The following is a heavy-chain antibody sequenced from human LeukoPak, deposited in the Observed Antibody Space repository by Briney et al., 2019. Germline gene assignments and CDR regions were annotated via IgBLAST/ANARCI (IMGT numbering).Heavy chain of an antibody. Sequence: ASVKVSCKASGGTFSSYAISWVRQAPGQGLEWMGGIIPIFGTANYAQKFQGRVTITTDESTSTAYMELSSLRSEDTAVYYCARGRYYYDSSGYYYPADYWGQGTLVTVSS. CDR3: ARGRYYYDSSGYYYPADY. D-gene: IGHD3-22*01. J-gene: IGHJ4*02. CDR2: IIPIFGTA. CDR1: GGTFSSYA. V-gene: IGHV1-69*05.